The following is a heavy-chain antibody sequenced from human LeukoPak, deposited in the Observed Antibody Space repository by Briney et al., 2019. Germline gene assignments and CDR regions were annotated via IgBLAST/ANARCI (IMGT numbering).Heavy chain of an antibody. V-gene: IGHV1-8*01. D-gene: IGHD3-3*01. Sequence: GASVKVSCKASGYTSTSYDINWVRQATGQGLEWMGWMNPNSGNTGYAQKFQGRVTMTRNTSISTAYMELSSLRSEDTAVYYCARLLDYDFWSGYVYYYGMDVWGQGTTVTVSS. CDR1: GYTSTSYD. CDR3: ARLLDYDFWSGYVYYYGMDV. CDR2: MNPNSGNT. J-gene: IGHJ6*02.